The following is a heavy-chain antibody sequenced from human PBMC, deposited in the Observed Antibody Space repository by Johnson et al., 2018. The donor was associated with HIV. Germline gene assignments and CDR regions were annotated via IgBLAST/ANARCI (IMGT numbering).Heavy chain of an antibody. V-gene: IGHV3-30*03. Sequence: QVQLLESGGGLIQPGGSLRLSCAASGFSVSSNYMSWVRQAPGKGLEWVAVISYDGITKYYADSVKGRFNISRDNSKNPLYLQMNSLRAEDTAVYYCARDPDGTTGTTYPDDAFDIWGQGTMVTVSS. D-gene: IGHD1-1*01. CDR1: GFSVSSNY. CDR2: ISYDGITK. CDR3: ARDPDGTTGTTYPDDAFDI. J-gene: IGHJ3*02.